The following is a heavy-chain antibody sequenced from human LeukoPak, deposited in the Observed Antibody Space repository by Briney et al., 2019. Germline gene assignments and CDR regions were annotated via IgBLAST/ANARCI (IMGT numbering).Heavy chain of an antibody. V-gene: IGHV4-34*01. CDR2: INHSGST. Sequence: PSETLSLTCAVYGGSFSGYYWSWIRQPPGKGLEWIGEINHSGSTNYNPSLKSRVTISVDTSKNQFSLKLSSVTAADTAVYYCARRLAARGWALGNWFDPWGQGTLVTVS. CDR3: ARRLAARGWALGNWFDP. CDR1: GGSFSGYY. J-gene: IGHJ5*02. D-gene: IGHD6-6*01.